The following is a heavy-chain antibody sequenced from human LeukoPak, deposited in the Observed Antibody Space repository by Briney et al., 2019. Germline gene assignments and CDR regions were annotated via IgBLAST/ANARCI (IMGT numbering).Heavy chain of an antibody. J-gene: IGHJ4*02. V-gene: IGHV4-39*01. CDR3: ARHAEAGTTSCPLDY. CDR1: GGPISSSSYY. Sequence: SETLSLTCTVSGGPISSSSYYWGWIRQPPGKGLEWTGSINYSGSTYHNPSLKSRVTISVDTSKNQFSLKVSSVTAADTAAYYCARHAEAGTTSCPLDYWGQGTLVTVSS. CDR2: INYSGST. D-gene: IGHD2-2*01.